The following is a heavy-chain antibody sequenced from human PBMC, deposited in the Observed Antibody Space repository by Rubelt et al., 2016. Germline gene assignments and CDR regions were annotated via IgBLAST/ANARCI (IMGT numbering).Heavy chain of an antibody. CDR3: ARDTDGGIAARPHYYYYYGMDV. V-gene: IGHV3-48*01. J-gene: IGHJ6*02. CDR2: ISSSSSTI. Sequence: EVQLVESGGGLVQPGGSLRLSCAASGFTFSSYSMNWVRQAPGKGLEWVSYISSSSSTIYYADSVKGRFTISRDNAKNSLYLQMNSLRAEDTAVYYCARDTDGGIAARPHYYYYYGMDVWGQGTTVTVSS. CDR1: GFTFSSYS. D-gene: IGHD6-6*01.